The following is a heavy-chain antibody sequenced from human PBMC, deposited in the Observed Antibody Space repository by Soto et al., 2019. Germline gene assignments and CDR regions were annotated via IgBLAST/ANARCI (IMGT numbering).Heavy chain of an antibody. J-gene: IGHJ3*02. D-gene: IGHD5-12*01. CDR1: GGSISSGGYY. CDR2: IYYSGTT. CDR3: ARDESATDAFDI. V-gene: IGHV4-31*03. Sequence: QVQLQESGPGLVKPSQTLSLTCTVSGGSISSGGYYWSWTRQNPGKGLEWIGYIYYSGTTNYNPSRKSRLTIAVDTSKNQFSLKLNSMTAADTAVYYCARDESATDAFDIWGQGTMVTVSS.